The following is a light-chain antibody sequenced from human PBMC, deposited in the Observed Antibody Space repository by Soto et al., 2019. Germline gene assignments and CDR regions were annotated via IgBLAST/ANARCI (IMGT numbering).Light chain of an antibody. CDR3: QQYGSPPYT. V-gene: IGKV3-20*01. CDR2: GAS. Sequence: EIVLTQSPGTLSLSPGERATLSCRTSQSVSSSYIAWYQQNPGQAPRLLIYGASSRATGVPERFSGSGSGPDFTLTISSLDPEECAVYYCQQYGSPPYTFGQGTKLEI. CDR1: QSVSSSY. J-gene: IGKJ2*01.